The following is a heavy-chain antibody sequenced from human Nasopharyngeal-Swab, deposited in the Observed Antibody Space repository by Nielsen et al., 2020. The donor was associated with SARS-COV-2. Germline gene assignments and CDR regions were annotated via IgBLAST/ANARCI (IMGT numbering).Heavy chain of an antibody. CDR1: GFTFSSYS. D-gene: IGHD2-2*01. Sequence: GESLKISCAASGFTFSSYSMNWVRQAPGKGLEWVSYISSSSSTKYYADSVKGRFTISRDNAKNSLYLQMNSLRAEDTAVYYCARATRPRYCSSTSCFNWFDPWGQGTLVTVSS. CDR2: ISSSSSTK. J-gene: IGHJ5*02. CDR3: ARATRPRYCSSTSCFNWFDP. V-gene: IGHV3-48*01.